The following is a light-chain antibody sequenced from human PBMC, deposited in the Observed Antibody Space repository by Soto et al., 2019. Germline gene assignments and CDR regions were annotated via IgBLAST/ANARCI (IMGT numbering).Light chain of an antibody. CDR1: SGDVGGYNY. V-gene: IGLV2-14*01. CDR3: TSYTNRYTFV. J-gene: IGLJ1*01. Sequence: QSALTQPASVSGSPGQSITIPCTGTSGDVGGYNYVSWYQQHPGRAPKLMIYEVYNQPSGVSNRFSGSKSGNTASLTISGLQPEDEADYYCTSYTNRYTFVFGTGTKVTVL. CDR2: EVY.